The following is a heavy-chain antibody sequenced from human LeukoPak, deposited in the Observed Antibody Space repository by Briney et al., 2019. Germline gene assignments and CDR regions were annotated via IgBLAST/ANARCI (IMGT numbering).Heavy chain of an antibody. J-gene: IGHJ4*02. CDR1: GFTFSTYA. CDR3: AKDVKYDWNYIDY. V-gene: IGHV3-23*01. CDR2: ISGTGGST. D-gene: IGHD1-20*01. Sequence: GGSLRLSCAASGFTFSTYAMTWVRQAPGKGLEWVSLISGTGGSTYYADSVKGRFTISRDNSKNTLYLQMNSLRAEDTAVYYCAKDVKYDWNYIDYWGQGALVTVSS.